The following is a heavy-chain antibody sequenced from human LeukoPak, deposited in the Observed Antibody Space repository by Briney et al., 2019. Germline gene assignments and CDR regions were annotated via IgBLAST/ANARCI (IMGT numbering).Heavy chain of an antibody. V-gene: IGHV3-49*04. Sequence: PGGSLRLSCTASGFTFGDYAMSWVRQAPGKGLEWVGFIRSKAYGGTTEYAASVKGRFTISRDDSKSIAYLQMNSLKTEDTAVYYCTREGDFWSGYPRDYWGQGTLVTVSP. CDR2: IRSKAYGGTT. J-gene: IGHJ4*02. CDR1: GFTFGDYA. D-gene: IGHD3-3*01. CDR3: TREGDFWSGYPRDY.